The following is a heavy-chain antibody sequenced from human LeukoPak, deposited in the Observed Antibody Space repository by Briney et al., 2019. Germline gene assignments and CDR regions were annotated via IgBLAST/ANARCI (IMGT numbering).Heavy chain of an antibody. V-gene: IGHV3-15*01. CDR3: TKNWDEAVAFDI. D-gene: IGHD7-27*01. CDR2: IKSKTDGGTT. J-gene: IGHJ3*02. CDR1: GFTFSNAW. Sequence: SLRLSCAASGFTFSNAWMSWVRQAPGKGLEWVGRIKSKTDGGTTDYAAPVKGRFTISRDDSKNTLYLQMNSLKTEDTAVYYCTKNWDEAVAFDIWGQGTMVTVSS.